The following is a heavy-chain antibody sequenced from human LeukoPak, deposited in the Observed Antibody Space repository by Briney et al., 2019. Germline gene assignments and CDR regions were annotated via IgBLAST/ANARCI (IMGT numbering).Heavy chain of an antibody. Sequence: ASVNLFYKSSVSIFTGFYMLWVRHASAQALEWMGYIYPNSGATKYAQKFQGRVTMTRDTSISTAYMELSGLGSDDTAVYYCGTLLSNGPFDYWGQGSLVTVSS. CDR1: VSIFTGFY. V-gene: IGHV1-2*02. CDR2: IYPNSGAT. CDR3: GTLLSNGPFDY. J-gene: IGHJ4*02.